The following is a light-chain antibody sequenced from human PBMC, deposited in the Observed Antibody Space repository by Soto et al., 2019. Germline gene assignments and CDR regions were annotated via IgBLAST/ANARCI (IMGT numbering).Light chain of an antibody. J-gene: IGLJ3*02. CDR3: ATWDDSLSGWV. CDR2: RSN. CDR1: TSSIGSNY. V-gene: IGLV1-47*01. Sequence: QSVLTQSPSASATPRQRVTFSCSGSTSSIGSNYVYWYQQLPGTAPKLLIYRSNQRPSGVPDRFSASKSGTSASLANSGLRSEDEAEYYCATWDDSLSGWVFGGGTKVTVL.